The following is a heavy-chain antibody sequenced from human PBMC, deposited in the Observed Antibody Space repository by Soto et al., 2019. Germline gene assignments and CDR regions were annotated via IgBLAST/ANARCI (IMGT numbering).Heavy chain of an antibody. CDR1: GGSISSYY. D-gene: IGHD2-15*01. V-gene: IGHV4-59*01. CDR2: IYYSGST. J-gene: IGHJ5*02. Sequence: QVQLQESGPGLVKPSETLSLTCTVSGGSISSYYWSWIRQPPGKGLEWIGYIYYSGSTNYNPSLKSRVTISVDTSKNQFSLKLSSVTAADTAVYYCAREIQVAAKLNWFDPWGQGTLVTVSS. CDR3: AREIQVAAKLNWFDP.